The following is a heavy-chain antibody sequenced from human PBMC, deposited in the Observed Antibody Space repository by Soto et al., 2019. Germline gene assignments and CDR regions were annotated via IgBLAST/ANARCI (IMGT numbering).Heavy chain of an antibody. D-gene: IGHD3-10*01. CDR3: ARAQSRLSYGYFDY. V-gene: IGHV3-64*01. CDR2: ISSKGGST. Sequence: EVQLVESGGGLVQPGGSLRLSCAASGFTFTSYAIHWVRQAPGKGLEYVSAISSKGGSTYYANSVKGRFTISRDSSTNTVYLQMGSLRADDMAVYYCARAQSRLSYGYFDYWGQGTLVTVSS. J-gene: IGHJ4*02. CDR1: GFTFTSYA.